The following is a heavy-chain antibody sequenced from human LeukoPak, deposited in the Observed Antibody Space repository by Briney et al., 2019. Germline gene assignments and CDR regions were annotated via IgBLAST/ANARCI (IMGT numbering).Heavy chain of an antibody. D-gene: IGHD3-22*01. J-gene: IGHJ4*02. Sequence: ASVKVSCKSSGYTFTSSGISWVRQAPGQGLEWMGWINSYNGNTNYAQKLQGRVTMTTDTSTSTAYMELRSLRSDDTAVYYCARAPAHTFLTDYYDSSGSIPPFDYWGQGTLVSVSS. CDR1: GYTFTSSG. CDR2: INSYNGNT. CDR3: ARAPAHTFLTDYYDSSGSIPPFDY. V-gene: IGHV1-18*01.